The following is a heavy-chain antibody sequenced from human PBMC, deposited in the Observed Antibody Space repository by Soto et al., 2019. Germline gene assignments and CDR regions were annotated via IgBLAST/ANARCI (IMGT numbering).Heavy chain of an antibody. CDR3: AKDTKSGFYDSCCYDY. D-gene: IGHD3-22*01. CDR1: GFTFDDYA. CDR2: ISGDGGST. Sequence: GGSLRLSCAASGFTFDDYAMHWVRQAPGKGLEWVSLISGDGGSTYYADSVKGRFTISRDNSKNSLYLQMNSLRTEDTALYYCAKDTKSGFYDSCCYDYWGQGTLVTVSS. V-gene: IGHV3-43*02. J-gene: IGHJ4*02.